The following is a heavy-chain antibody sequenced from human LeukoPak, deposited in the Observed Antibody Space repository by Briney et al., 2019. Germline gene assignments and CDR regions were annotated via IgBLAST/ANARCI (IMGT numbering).Heavy chain of an antibody. CDR2: ISSSSSYT. Sequence: GGSLRLSCAASGFTFNDYYMSWIRQAPGKGLEWVSYISSSSSYTNYADSVKGRFTISRDNAKNSLYLQMNSLRAEDTAVYYCARSTYDILTGYSDWFDPWGQGTLVTVSS. V-gene: IGHV3-11*06. J-gene: IGHJ5*02. CDR3: ARSTYDILTGYSDWFDP. CDR1: GFTFNDYY. D-gene: IGHD3-9*01.